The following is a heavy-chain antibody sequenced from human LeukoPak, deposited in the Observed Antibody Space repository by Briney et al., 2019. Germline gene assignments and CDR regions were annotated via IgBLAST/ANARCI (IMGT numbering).Heavy chain of an antibody. V-gene: IGHV3-53*01. Sequence: GCSLTPSCAASGLTVRSNNMIWVRQDPGTGLEWASVIYRGGSTYYAYSLTCRFTVSRESSSNTLDLLVNSLRAEDTAMDYWAAMGPIFWTAYWGQGTLVTVSS. CDR2: IYRGGST. J-gene: IGHJ4*02. CDR3: AAMGPIFWTAY. CDR1: GLTVRSNN. D-gene: IGHD3-9*01.